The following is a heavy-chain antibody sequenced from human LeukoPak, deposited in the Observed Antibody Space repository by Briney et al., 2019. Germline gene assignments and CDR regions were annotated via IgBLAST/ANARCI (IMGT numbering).Heavy chain of an antibody. CDR2: IYYSGST. CDR1: GGSISSSSYY. J-gene: IGHJ6*03. CDR3: ARRRGYSYGLYYYYYYMDV. D-gene: IGHD5-18*01. Sequence: SETLSLTCTVSGGSISSSSYYWGWIRQPPGKGLEWIGSIYYSGSTYYNPSLKSRVTISVDTSKNQFSLKLSSVTAADTAVYYCARRRGYSYGLYYYYYYMDVWGKGTTVTVSS. V-gene: IGHV4-39*01.